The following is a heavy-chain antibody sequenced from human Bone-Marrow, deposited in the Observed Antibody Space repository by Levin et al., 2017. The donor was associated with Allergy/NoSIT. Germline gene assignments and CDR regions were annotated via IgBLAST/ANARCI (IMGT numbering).Heavy chain of an antibody. Sequence: KPSETLSLTCSVSGGTMNYYLWSWIRQPPGKGLEWIGYVYNSETSNYNPSPEGRVTISQDRSRKQFPLWLSSVTAADTAIYYCARGRRAIVAASGAYYFDYWGQGTPVTVSS. CDR2: VYNSETS. CDR3: ARGRRAIVAASGAYYFDY. CDR1: GGTMNYYL. V-gene: IGHV4-59*01. J-gene: IGHJ4*02. D-gene: IGHD5-12*01.